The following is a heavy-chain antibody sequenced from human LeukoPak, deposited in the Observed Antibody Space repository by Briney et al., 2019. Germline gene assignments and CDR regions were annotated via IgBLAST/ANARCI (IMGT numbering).Heavy chain of an antibody. CDR2: ISAYNDNT. CDR3: ARVVPAAIRTIPNCSDP. Sequence: ASVKVSCKASGYTFGNYGINWVRQAPGQGLEWMGWISAYNDNTIYAQKFQGRVSMTTDTSTSTAYMELRSLRSDDTAVYYCARVVPAAIRTIPNCSDPWGPGTLVTVPS. CDR1: GYTFGNYG. D-gene: IGHD2-2*02. J-gene: IGHJ5*02. V-gene: IGHV1-18*01.